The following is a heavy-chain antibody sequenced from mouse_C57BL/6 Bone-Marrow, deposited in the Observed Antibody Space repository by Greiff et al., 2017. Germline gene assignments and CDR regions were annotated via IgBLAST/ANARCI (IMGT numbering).Heavy chain of an antibody. CDR3: ARGWDYYAMDY. CDR2: ISDGGSYT. D-gene: IGHD4-1*01. V-gene: IGHV5-4*03. Sequence: EVKVVESGGGLVKPGGSLKLSCAASGFTFSSYAMSWVRQTPEKRLEWVATISDGGSYTYYPDNVKGRFTLSRDNAKNNLYLQMSHLKYEDTAMYYCARGWDYYAMDYWGQGTSVTVSS. J-gene: IGHJ4*01. CDR1: GFTFSSYA.